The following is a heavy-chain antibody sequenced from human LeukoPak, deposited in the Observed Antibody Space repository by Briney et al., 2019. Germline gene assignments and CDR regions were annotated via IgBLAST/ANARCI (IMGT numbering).Heavy chain of an antibody. Sequence: ASVKVSCKASGYTFTSYGISWVRQAPGQGLEWMGWISAYNGNTNYAQKFQGRVTMTRDTSTSTVYMELSSLRSEDTAVYYCARDGWSYGDTADGYWGQGTLVTVSS. V-gene: IGHV1-18*01. CDR3: ARDGWSYGDTADGY. D-gene: IGHD5-18*01. CDR1: GYTFTSYG. J-gene: IGHJ4*02. CDR2: ISAYNGNT.